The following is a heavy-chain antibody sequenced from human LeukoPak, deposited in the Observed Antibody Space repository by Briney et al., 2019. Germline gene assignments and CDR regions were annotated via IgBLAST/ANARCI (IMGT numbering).Heavy chain of an antibody. J-gene: IGHJ4*02. D-gene: IGHD1-26*01. CDR1: GYTFTSYA. Sequence: GASVKVSCKASGYTFTSYAIHWVRQAPEQRLEWMGWIDTGNGNTKYSQKFQGRVTITRDTSASTAYMELSSLRSEDTAVYYCARFSIRGGATSLDYWGQGTLVTVSS. V-gene: IGHV1-3*04. CDR3: ARFSIRGGATSLDY. CDR2: IDTGNGNT.